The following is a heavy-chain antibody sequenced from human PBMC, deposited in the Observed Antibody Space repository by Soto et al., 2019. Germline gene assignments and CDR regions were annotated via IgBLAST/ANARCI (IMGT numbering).Heavy chain of an antibody. CDR2: ISSSSSYI. Sequence: GGSLRLSCAASGFTFSSYSMNWVRQAPGKGLEWVSSISSSSSYIYYADPVKGRFTISRDNAKNSLYLQMNSLRAEDTAVYYCARDGGAATITQSGMDVWGQGTTVTVSS. J-gene: IGHJ6*02. CDR1: GFTFSSYS. V-gene: IGHV3-21*01. D-gene: IGHD5-12*01. CDR3: ARDGGAATITQSGMDV.